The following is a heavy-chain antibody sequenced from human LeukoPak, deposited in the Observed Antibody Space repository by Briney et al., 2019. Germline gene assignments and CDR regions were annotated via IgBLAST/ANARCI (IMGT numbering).Heavy chain of an antibody. Sequence: ASVKVSCKASGYTFTSYYMHWVRQAPGQGLEWMGIINPSGGSTSYAQKLQGRVTMTRDTSTSTVYMELSSLRSEDTAVYYCARLAAAGPYFGYWGQGTLVTVSS. V-gene: IGHV1-46*03. D-gene: IGHD6-13*01. CDR1: GYTFTSYY. CDR3: ARLAAAGPYFGY. J-gene: IGHJ4*02. CDR2: INPSGGST.